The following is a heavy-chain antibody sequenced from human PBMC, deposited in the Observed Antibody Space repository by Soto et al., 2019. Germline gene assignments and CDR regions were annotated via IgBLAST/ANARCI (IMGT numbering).Heavy chain of an antibody. V-gene: IGHV3-30-3*01. CDR1: GFTFSSYA. D-gene: IGHD1-7*01. CDR2: ISYDGSNK. J-gene: IGHJ6*02. CDR3: AREAGTTGGMDV. Sequence: GGSLRLSCAASGFTFSSYAMHWVRQAPGKGLEWVAVISYDGSNKYYADSVKGRFTISRDNSKNTLYLQMNSLRAEDTAVYYCAREAGTTGGMDVWGQGTTVTVSS.